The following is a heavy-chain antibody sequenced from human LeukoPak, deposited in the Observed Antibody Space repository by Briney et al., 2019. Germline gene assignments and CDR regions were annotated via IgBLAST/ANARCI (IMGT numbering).Heavy chain of an antibody. Sequence: SETLSLTCTVSGGSISSGSYYWSWTRQPAGKRLEWIGRIYTSGSTNYNPSLKSRVTISVDTSKNQFSLKLSSVTAADTAVYYCARGSTEYYFDYWAREPWSPSPQ. CDR3: ARGSTEYYFDY. D-gene: IGHD5/OR15-5a*01. CDR1: GGSISSGSYY. J-gene: IGHJ4*02. V-gene: IGHV4-61*02. CDR2: IYTSGST.